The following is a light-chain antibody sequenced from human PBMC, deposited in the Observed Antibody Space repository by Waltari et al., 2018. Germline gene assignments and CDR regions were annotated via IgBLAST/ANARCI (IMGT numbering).Light chain of an antibody. CDR1: QSVLYSSNNKNY. CDR2: WAS. Sequence: DIVMTQSPDSLAVSLGERVTINCKSSQSVLYSSNNKNYLAWYQQKPGQPPKLLIYWASTRESGVPYRFSGSGSGTDFTLTISSLQAEDVAVYYCQQYYSTPRTFGGGTKVEIK. CDR3: QQYYSTPRT. J-gene: IGKJ4*01. V-gene: IGKV4-1*01.